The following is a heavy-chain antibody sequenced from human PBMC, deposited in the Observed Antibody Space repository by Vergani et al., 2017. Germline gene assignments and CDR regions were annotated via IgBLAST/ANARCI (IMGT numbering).Heavy chain of an antibody. D-gene: IGHD6-13*01. V-gene: IGHV4-61*02. CDR3: ARSSSRSAEYFQH. CDR2: IYTSGST. CDR1: GGSISSGSYY. Sequence: QVQLQESGPGLVKPSQTLSLTCTVSGGSISSGSYYWSWIRQPAGKGLEWIGRIYTSGSTNYNPSLKSRVTISVDTSKNQFSLKLSSVTAADTAVYYCARSSSRSAEYFQHWGQGTLVTVSS. J-gene: IGHJ1*01.